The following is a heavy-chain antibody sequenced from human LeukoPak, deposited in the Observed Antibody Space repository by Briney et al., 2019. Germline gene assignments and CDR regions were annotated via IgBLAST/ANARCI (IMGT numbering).Heavy chain of an antibody. D-gene: IGHD3-9*01. CDR1: IGSFRGYY. J-gene: IGHJ3*02. V-gene: IGHV4-34*01. CDR2: INLSGTI. Sequence: SETLSLTCAVSIGSFRGYYWSWIRQTPGKGLEWIAEINLSGTINYNPSLKRRVTISLDTSKNQFSLKLSSVTAADPAVYYCARRMEDYDVLNMDAFDIWGHGTRVTASS. CDR3: ARRMEDYDVLNMDAFDI.